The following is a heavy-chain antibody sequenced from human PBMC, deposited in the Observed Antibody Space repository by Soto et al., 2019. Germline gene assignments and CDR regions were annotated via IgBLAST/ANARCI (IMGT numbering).Heavy chain of an antibody. J-gene: IGHJ3*02. CDR1: GYTFTSYG. CDR2: ISAYNGNT. D-gene: IGHD2-15*01. V-gene: IGHV1-18*01. CDR3: ARAGYCSGGSCYSGSERHDAFDI. Sequence: QVQLVQSGAEVKKPGASVKVSCKASGYTFTSYGISWVRQAPGQGLEWMGWISAYNGNTNYAQKLQGRVTMTTDTSTSTXCMRLXXLRSDDTAVYYCARAGYCSGGSCYSGSERHDAFDIWGQGTMVTVSS.